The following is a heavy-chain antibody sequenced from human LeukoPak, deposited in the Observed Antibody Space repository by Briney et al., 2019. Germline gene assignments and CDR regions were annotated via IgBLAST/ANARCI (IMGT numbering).Heavy chain of an antibody. J-gene: IGHJ4*02. CDR2: ISGSGGST. CDR3: AKFGAGNYFDY. D-gene: IGHD3-3*01. Sequence: GGSLRLSGASSGFTFSSYAMSWVRQAPGKGLEWVSAISGSGGSTYYADSVKGRFTISRHNSKNTLYLQMNSLRAEDTAVYYCAKFGAGNYFDYWGQGTLVTVSS. V-gene: IGHV3-23*01. CDR1: GFTFSSYA.